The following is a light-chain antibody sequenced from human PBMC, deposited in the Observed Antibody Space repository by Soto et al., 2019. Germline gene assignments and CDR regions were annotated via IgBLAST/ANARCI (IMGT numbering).Light chain of an antibody. CDR3: QQYGT. J-gene: IGKJ1*01. CDR2: DAS. V-gene: IGKV1-5*01. CDR1: QSISSW. Sequence: DIEMTQSPATLSASVADRVTITCRASQSISSWLAWSQQKPGKAPKLLIYDASTLASGVPSRFSGSGSGPEFTLTLSDLQPDDFATYYCQQYGTFGQGTKVDI.